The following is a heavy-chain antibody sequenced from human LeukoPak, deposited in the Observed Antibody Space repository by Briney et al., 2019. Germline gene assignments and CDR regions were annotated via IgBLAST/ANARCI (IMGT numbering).Heavy chain of an antibody. CDR2: IYTSGST. J-gene: IGHJ6*03. D-gene: IGHD3-3*01. CDR1: GGSISSYY. V-gene: IGHV4-4*09. Sequence: SETLSLTCTVSGGSISSYYWGWIRQPPGKGLEWIGYIYTSGSTNYNPSLKSRVTISVDTSKNQFSLKLSSVTAADTAVYYCARLQRDVTIFGVVIGYMDVWGKGTTVTVSS. CDR3: ARLQRDVTIFGVVIGYMDV.